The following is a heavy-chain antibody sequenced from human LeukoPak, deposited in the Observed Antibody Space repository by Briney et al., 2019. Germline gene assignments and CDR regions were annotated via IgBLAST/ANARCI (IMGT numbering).Heavy chain of an antibody. V-gene: IGHV3-23*01. CDR3: AKGGTVLFDY. CDR2: ISGSGGST. CDR1: GFTFSSYA. D-gene: IGHD1-1*01. J-gene: IGHJ4*02. Sequence: GGSLRLSCAASGFTFSSYAMSWVRQAPAKGLECVSAISGSGGSTYYADSVKGRFPISRDNSKNTLYLQMNRLRAEDTGVYYCAKGGTVLFDYWGQGTLVTVSS.